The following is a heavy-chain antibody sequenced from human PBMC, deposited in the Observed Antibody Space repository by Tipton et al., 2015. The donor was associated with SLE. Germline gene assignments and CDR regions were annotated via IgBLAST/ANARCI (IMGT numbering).Heavy chain of an antibody. V-gene: IGHV3-30*04. Sequence: SLRLSCAASGFTFSTYPMHWVRQCPGKGLEWVAVISYDGSNKYYADSVRGRFTISRDNAKNTLYLQMNSLRGEDTAVYYCARGRAVIPQGAFDIWGQGTMVTVSS. CDR3: ARGRAVIPQGAFDI. J-gene: IGHJ3*02. D-gene: IGHD3-22*01. CDR1: GFTFSTYP. CDR2: ISYDGSNK.